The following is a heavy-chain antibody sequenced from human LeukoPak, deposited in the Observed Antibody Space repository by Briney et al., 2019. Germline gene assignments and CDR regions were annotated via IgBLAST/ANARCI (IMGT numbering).Heavy chain of an antibody. J-gene: IGHJ3*02. D-gene: IGHD3-22*01. CDR3: ARDRPDYYDSSGLGAFDI. Sequence: ASVKVSCKASGGTFSSYAISWVRQAPGQGLEWMGWISAYNGNTNYAQKLQGRVTMTTDTSTSTAYMELRSLRSDDTAVYYCARDRPDYYDSSGLGAFDIWGQGTMVTVSS. CDR1: GGTFSSYA. CDR2: ISAYNGNT. V-gene: IGHV1-18*01.